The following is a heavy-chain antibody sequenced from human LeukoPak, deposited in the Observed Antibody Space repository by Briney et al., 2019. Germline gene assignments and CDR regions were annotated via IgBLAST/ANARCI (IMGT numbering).Heavy chain of an antibody. Sequence: GRSLRLSCAASGFTFDDYAMHWVRQAPGKGLEWVSGISWNSGSIGYADSVKGRFTISRDNAKNSLYLQMNSLRAEDTAVYYCARDLEMATDYWGQGTLVTVSS. V-gene: IGHV3-9*01. J-gene: IGHJ4*02. D-gene: IGHD5-24*01. CDR3: ARDLEMATDY. CDR2: ISWNSGSI. CDR1: GFTFDDYA.